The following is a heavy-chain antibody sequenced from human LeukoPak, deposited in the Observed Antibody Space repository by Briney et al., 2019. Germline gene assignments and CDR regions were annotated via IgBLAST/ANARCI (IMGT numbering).Heavy chain of an antibody. CDR3: ARALTISSSGV. Sequence: PGGSLRLSCAASGFTFSSSAMSWVRQAPGKGLQWVSYISSSSSTIYYADSVKGRFTISRDNAKNSLYLQMNSLRAEDTAVYYCARALTISSSGVWGQGTTVIVSS. CDR1: GFTFSSSA. CDR2: ISSSSSTI. V-gene: IGHV3-48*01. D-gene: IGHD3-10*01. J-gene: IGHJ6*02.